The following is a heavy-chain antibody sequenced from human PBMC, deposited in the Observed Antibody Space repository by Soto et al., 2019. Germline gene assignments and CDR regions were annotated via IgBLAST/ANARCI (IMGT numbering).Heavy chain of an antibody. Sequence: QVQLQESGPGLVKPSQTLSLTCTVSGGSVSGGVYYWNWIRQHPEKGLEWIGNIYYSGSTYYNPSLRSRVTISADTSKNQSSLKLSSVTVADTAVYYCARSSVAGAGYFQHWGQGTQVIVSS. CDR3: ARSSVAGAGYFQH. CDR2: IYYSGST. J-gene: IGHJ1*01. D-gene: IGHD6-19*01. V-gene: IGHV4-31*03. CDR1: GGSVSGGVYY.